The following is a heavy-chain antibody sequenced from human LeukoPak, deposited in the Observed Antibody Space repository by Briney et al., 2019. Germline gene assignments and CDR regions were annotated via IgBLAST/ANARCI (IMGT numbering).Heavy chain of an antibody. D-gene: IGHD2-2*01. CDR3: TTRYCSSTSCSEVMDV. J-gene: IGHJ6*04. Sequence: GGSLRLSCAASGFTFSNAWMSWVRQAPGKGLEWVGRIKSKTDDGTTDYAAPVKGRFTISRDDSKNTLYLQMNSLKTEDTAVYYCTTRYCSSTSCSEVMDVWGKGTTVTVSS. CDR1: GFTFSNAW. V-gene: IGHV3-15*01. CDR2: IKSKTDDGTT.